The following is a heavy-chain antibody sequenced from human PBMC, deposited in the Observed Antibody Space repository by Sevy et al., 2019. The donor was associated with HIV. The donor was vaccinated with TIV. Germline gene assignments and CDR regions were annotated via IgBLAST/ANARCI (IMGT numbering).Heavy chain of an antibody. CDR1: GGSITSLY. Sequence: SETLSLTCTVSGGSITSLYWNWIRQPPGKGLEWIANIYHIGHINYNPSLKSRVTLSLDTSKNQFSLRLSSVTAADTAMYYCAGENAWGRGYSWGQGTLVTVSS. D-gene: IGHD1-26*01. V-gene: IGHV4-59*08. J-gene: IGHJ4*02. CDR2: IYHIGHI. CDR3: AGENAWGRGYS.